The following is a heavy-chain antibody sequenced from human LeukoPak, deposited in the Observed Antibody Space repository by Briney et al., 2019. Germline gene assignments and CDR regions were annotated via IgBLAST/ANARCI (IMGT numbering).Heavy chain of an antibody. D-gene: IGHD2-21*02. Sequence: GGSLRLSCAASGFTFSSYAMSWVRQAPGKGLEWVGFIRSKAYGGTTEYAASVKGRFTISRDDSKSIAYLQMNSLKTEDTAVYYCTRDFAAYCGGDCSLDYWGQGTLVTVSS. J-gene: IGHJ4*02. CDR3: TRDFAAYCGGDCSLDY. CDR1: GFTFSSYA. V-gene: IGHV3-49*04. CDR2: IRSKAYGGTT.